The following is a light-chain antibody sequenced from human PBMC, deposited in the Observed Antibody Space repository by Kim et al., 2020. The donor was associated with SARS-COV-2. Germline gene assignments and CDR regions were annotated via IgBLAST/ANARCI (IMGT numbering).Light chain of an antibody. J-gene: IGLJ3*02. V-gene: IGLV3-21*04. Sequence: SYELTQPPSVSVAPGKTARITCGGNNIGSKSVHWYQQKPGQAPVLVIYYDSDRPSGIPERFSGSNSGNTATLTISRVEAGDEADYYCQVWDSSSDHSWVF. CDR3: QVWDSSSDHSWV. CDR2: YDS. CDR1: NIGSKS.